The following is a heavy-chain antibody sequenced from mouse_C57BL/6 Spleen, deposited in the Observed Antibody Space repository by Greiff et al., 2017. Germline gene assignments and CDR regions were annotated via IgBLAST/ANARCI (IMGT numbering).Heavy chain of an antibody. CDR2: IWRGRST. D-gene: IGHD1-1*01. CDR3: AKKGTVVARGYAMGY. V-gene: IGHV2-5*01. Sequence: QVQLQQSGPGLVQPSQSLSIPCTVSGFSLTSYGVHWVRQSPGKGLEWLGVIWRGRSTDYNDALMSRLSITKDNSKSQVFFKMNSLQADDTAIYYCAKKGTVVARGYAMGYGGQGISVTVAS. CDR1: GFSLTSYG. J-gene: IGHJ4*01.